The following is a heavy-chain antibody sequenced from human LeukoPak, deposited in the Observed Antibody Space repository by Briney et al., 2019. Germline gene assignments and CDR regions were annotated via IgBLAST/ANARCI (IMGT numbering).Heavy chain of an antibody. V-gene: IGHV3-43*01. CDR2: ISWDGGST. D-gene: IGHD2-21*02. CDR1: GFTFDDYT. Sequence: GGSLRLSCAASGFTFDDYTMHWVRQAPGEGLEWVSLISWDGGSTYYADSVKGRFTISRDNSKNSLYLQMNSLRTEDTALYYCAKDMDCGGDCYSYYYGMDVWGQGTTVTVSS. CDR3: AKDMDCGGDCYSYYYGMDV. J-gene: IGHJ6*02.